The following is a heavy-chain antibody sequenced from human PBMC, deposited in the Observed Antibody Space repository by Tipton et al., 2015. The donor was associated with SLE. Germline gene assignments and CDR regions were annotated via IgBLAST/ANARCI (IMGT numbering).Heavy chain of an antibody. V-gene: IGHV4-39*07. J-gene: IGHJ4*02. CDR1: GGSISSSSYY. Sequence: TLSLTCTVSGGSISSSSYYWGWIRQPPGKGLEWIGHIYYGGTIYYNPSLKSRVTISVDNSKNQFSLNLNSVTAADTALYYCARVETTVSHPDYSGQGTLVTVSS. CDR2: IYYGGTI. D-gene: IGHD4-17*01. CDR3: ARVETTVSHPDY.